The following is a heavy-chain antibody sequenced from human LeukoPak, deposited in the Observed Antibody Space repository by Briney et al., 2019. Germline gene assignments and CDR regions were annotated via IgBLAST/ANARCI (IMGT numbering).Heavy chain of an antibody. CDR3: ARKASIRGGFH. D-gene: IGHD2-2*01. J-gene: IGHJ4*02. CDR2: INHSGST. CDR1: GGSFSGYY. Sequence: PSETLSLTCAVYGGSFSGYYWSWLRQPPGKGLEWIGEINHSGSTNYNPSLKSRITISVDTSKDQFSLKLISVTAADTAVYYCARKASIRGGFHWGQGTLVTVSS. V-gene: IGHV4-34*01.